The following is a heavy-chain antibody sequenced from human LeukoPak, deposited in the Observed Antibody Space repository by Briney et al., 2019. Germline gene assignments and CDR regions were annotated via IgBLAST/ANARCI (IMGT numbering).Heavy chain of an antibody. CDR2: ICGSGGGT. J-gene: IGHJ3*02. Sequence: GGSLRLSCVGSGFTFSNFALSWVRQAPGKGLEWVSAICGSGGGTYYADSVKGRLTISRDNSKNTLCLQINSLRAEDTAIYYCARRNADVFDIWGQGTMVTVSS. CDR3: ARRNADVFDI. CDR1: GFTFSNFA. V-gene: IGHV3-23*01. D-gene: IGHD1-14*01.